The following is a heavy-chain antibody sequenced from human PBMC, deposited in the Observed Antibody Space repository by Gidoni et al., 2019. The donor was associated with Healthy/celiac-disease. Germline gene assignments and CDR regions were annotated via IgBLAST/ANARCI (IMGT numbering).Heavy chain of an antibody. D-gene: IGHD6-13*01. CDR2: ISSSSSDI. Sequence: EVQLVGARGGLVKPGGSLRLSCSAYGFTFSSYSMKWVRQAPGKGLEWVSSISSSSSDIYYADSVKGRFTISRDNAKNSLYLQMNSLRAEDTAVYYCARDNGYSSSCDYWGQGTLVTVSS. CDR1: GFTFSSYS. CDR3: ARDNGYSSSCDY. J-gene: IGHJ4*02. V-gene: IGHV3-21*01.